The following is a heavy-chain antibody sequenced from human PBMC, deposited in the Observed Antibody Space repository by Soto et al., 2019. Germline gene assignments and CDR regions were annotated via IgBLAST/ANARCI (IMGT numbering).Heavy chain of an antibody. Sequence: QVQLVESGGGVVQPGRSLRLSCAASGFTFSSYGMHWVRQAPGKGLEWVAVISYDGSNKYYADSVKGRFTISRDNSKNTLYLQMNSLRAEDTAVYYCAKDMLGAIAVAGQIDYWGQGTLVTVSS. CDR2: ISYDGSNK. CDR3: AKDMLGAIAVAGQIDY. CDR1: GFTFSSYG. D-gene: IGHD6-19*01. J-gene: IGHJ4*02. V-gene: IGHV3-30*18.